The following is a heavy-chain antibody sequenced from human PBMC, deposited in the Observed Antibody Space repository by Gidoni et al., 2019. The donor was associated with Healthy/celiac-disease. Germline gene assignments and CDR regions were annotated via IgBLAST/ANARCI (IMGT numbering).Heavy chain of an antibody. Sequence: EVQLVASGGVVVQPGGSLRLSCAASGFTFDDYTMHWVRQAPGKGLEWVSLISWDGGSTYYADSVKGRFTISRDNSKNSLYLQMNSLRTEDTALYYCATQGYSSGWDDYWGQGTLVTVSS. J-gene: IGHJ4*02. V-gene: IGHV3-43*01. D-gene: IGHD6-19*01. CDR3: ATQGYSSGWDDY. CDR2: ISWDGGST. CDR1: GFTFDDYT.